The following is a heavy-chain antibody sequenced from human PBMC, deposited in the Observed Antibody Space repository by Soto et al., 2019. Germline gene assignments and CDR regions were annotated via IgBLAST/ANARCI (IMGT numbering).Heavy chain of an antibody. J-gene: IGHJ5*02. CDR1: GGTFSSYA. V-gene: IGHV1-69*13. Sequence: SVKVSCKASGGTFSSYAISWVRQAPGQGLEWMGGIIPIFGTANYAQKFQGRVTITADESTSTAYMELSSLRSEDTAVYYCARDRSRWLQFLFDPWGQGTLVTVSS. CDR2: IIPIFGTA. CDR3: ARDRSRWLQFLFDP. D-gene: IGHD5-12*01.